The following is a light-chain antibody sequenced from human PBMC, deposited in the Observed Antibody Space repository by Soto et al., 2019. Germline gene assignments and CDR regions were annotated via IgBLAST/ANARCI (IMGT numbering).Light chain of an antibody. J-gene: IGLJ1*01. CDR2: EVN. V-gene: IGLV2-8*01. CDR3: SSYAGSSNV. CDR1: SSDVGGYNY. Sequence: SVLPQPPSASGSPGQSVAISFTGTSSDVGGYNYVSWYQQHPGKAPKLMIYEVNKRPSGVPDRFSGSKSGNTASLTVSGLQAEDEADYYCSSYAGSSNVFGTGTKVTVL.